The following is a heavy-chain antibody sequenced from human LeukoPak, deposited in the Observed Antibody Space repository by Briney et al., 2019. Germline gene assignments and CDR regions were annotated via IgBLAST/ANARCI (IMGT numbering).Heavy chain of an antibody. CDR1: GFTFSSYG. D-gene: IGHD3-10*01. Sequence: GGSLRLSCAASGFTFSSYGMHWVRQAPGKGLEWVSILYHGGSTYYADSVKGRFSISRDTSKNTLYLQMNSLRVEDTAVYYCATRRFGELTYWGQGTLVTVSS. V-gene: IGHV3-66*01. CDR2: LYHGGST. J-gene: IGHJ4*02. CDR3: ATRRFGELTY.